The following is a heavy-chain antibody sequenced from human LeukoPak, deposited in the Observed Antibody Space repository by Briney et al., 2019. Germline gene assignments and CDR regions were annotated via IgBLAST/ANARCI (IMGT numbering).Heavy chain of an antibody. CDR2: IYTSGST. J-gene: IGHJ4*02. CDR1: GGPISSSSYY. Sequence: PSETLSLTCTVSGGPISSSSYYWSWIRQPAGKGLEWIGRIYTSGSTNYNPSPKSRVTISVDTSKNQFSLKLSSVTAADTAVYYCARDLGYGEFDYWGQGTLVTVSS. V-gene: IGHV4-61*02. CDR3: ARDLGYGEFDY. D-gene: IGHD4-17*01.